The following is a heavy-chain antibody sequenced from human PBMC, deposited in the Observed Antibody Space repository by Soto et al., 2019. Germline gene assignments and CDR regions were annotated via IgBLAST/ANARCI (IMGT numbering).Heavy chain of an antibody. Sequence: EVQLLDSGGGLVQPGGSLRVSCAASGFPFSGYAMNWVRQAPGKGLEWVSGITGSGERTYYADSVKGRFTISRDNSENMLYLQMNSLRVEDSVVYYCAKEMGANYGEDWFFDVWGRGTLVTVSS. D-gene: IGHD4-17*01. J-gene: IGHJ2*01. CDR1: GFPFSGYA. V-gene: IGHV3-23*01. CDR3: AKEMGANYGEDWFFDV. CDR2: ITGSGERT.